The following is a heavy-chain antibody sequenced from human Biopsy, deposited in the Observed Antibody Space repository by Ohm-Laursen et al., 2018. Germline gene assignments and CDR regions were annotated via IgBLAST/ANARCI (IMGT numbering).Heavy chain of an antibody. CDR1: GYSFTSYY. CDR3: ALQSVAQMKNFDY. V-gene: IGHV1-2*02. D-gene: IGHD6-19*01. J-gene: IGHJ4*02. CDR2: ISPKSGDT. Sequence: ASVKVSCKASGYSFTSYYIHWVRQAPGQGLEWMGGISPKSGDTNYAHRFQGNITMNRDTSMSTAYMEMSRLRCDDTAVYYCALQSVAQMKNFDYWGQGTLVTVST.